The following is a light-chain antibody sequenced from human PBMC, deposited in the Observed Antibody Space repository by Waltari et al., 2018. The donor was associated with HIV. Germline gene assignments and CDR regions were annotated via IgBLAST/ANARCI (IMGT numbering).Light chain of an antibody. CDR3: SAWDSSLGAWV. V-gene: IGLV10-54*01. Sequence: QAGLTQPPSVSKGLKQTAPLPCAGNSDHVGYQGVAWLQQHQGHPPKLLPYRNDDRPAGVSERFSTSRSGNTAFLTITELQPEDETDYFCSAWDSSLGAWVFGGGTRLTVL. CDR1: SDHVGYQG. J-gene: IGLJ3*02. CDR2: RND.